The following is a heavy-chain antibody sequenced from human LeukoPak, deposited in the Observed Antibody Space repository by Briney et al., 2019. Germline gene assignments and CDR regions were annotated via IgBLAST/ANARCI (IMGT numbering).Heavy chain of an antibody. J-gene: IGHJ4*02. CDR1: GFTFSNAW. D-gene: IGHD3-3*01. V-gene: IGHV3-15*01. CDR3: ATSKAIFGDFDH. CDR2: IKSKTDGATT. Sequence: PRGSLRLSCVASGFTFSNAWMSWVRQAPGKGLEWVGRIKSKTDGATTDYDIRLKGRFTISRDDSKNTLYLQMNSLQTEDTAVYYCATSKAIFGDFDHWGQGTLVTVSS.